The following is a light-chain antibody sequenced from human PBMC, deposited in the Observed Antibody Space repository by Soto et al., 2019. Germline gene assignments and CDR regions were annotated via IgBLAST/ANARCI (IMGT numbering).Light chain of an antibody. Sequence: SALTQPASVSGSPGQSITISCTGTSSDVGGYNFVSWYQHHPGKAPKLIIYDVSNRPSGVSNRFSGSKSGNTASLTISGLQAEDEADYYCTSYTSSFTYVFGTGTKLTVL. J-gene: IGLJ1*01. CDR2: DVS. CDR3: TSYTSSFTYV. CDR1: SSDVGGYNF. V-gene: IGLV2-14*03.